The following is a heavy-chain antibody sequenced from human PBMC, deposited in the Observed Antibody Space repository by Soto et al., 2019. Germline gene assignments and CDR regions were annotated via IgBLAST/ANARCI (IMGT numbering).Heavy chain of an antibody. CDR1: GLTFRSYA. CDR2: ISSDGHHT. V-gene: IGHV3-64*01. CDR3: VREVEDFDWLPGNYAMDV. Sequence: DVQLVESGGALVQPGGSLRLSCAASGLTFRSYAMHWVRQAPGKGLEHVSSISSDGHHTYYARSVQSRFTISRDNSNNTLFLQMGSLRPEDMAVYYCVREVEDFDWLPGNYAMDVWGQGTTVTVS. J-gene: IGHJ6*02. D-gene: IGHD3-9*01.